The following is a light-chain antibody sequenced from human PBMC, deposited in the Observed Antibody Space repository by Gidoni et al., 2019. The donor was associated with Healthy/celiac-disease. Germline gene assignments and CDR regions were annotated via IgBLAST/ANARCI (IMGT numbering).Light chain of an antibody. J-gene: IGLJ3*02. Sequence: QSVLTQPPSASGTPGQRVTISCSGSSSTIGSNTVNWYQQLPGTAPKLLIYSNNQRPSGVPDRFSGSKSGTSASLAISGLQSEDEADYYCAAWDDSLNGWVFGGGTKLT. CDR1: SSTIGSNT. V-gene: IGLV1-44*01. CDR3: AAWDDSLNGWV. CDR2: SNN.